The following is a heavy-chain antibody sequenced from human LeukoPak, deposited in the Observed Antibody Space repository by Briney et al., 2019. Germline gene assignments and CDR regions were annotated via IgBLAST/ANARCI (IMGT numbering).Heavy chain of an antibody. CDR1: GFTFSSYA. J-gene: IGHJ4*02. CDR2: INPDGSET. V-gene: IGHV3-74*01. Sequence: GGSLRLSCEASGFTFSSYAMTWVRQAPGKGLEWVSRINPDGSETRYADSVKGRFTMSRDNAKNTLYLQMNSLRADDTAVYYCTRAQEYSYDLWGQGTLVTVSS. D-gene: IGHD3-22*01. CDR3: TRAQEYSYDL.